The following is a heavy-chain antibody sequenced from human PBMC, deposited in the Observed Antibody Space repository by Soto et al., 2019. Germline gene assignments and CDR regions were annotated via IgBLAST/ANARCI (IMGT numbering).Heavy chain of an antibody. J-gene: IGHJ4*02. V-gene: IGHV3-30*18. CDR3: AKGFSGYFDWLSEGYFDY. D-gene: IGHD3-9*01. CDR1: GFTFSSYG. CDR2: ISYDGSNK. Sequence: GGSLRLSCAASGFTFSSYGMHWVRQAPGKGLEWVAVISYDGSNKYYADSVKGRFTISRDNSKNTLYLQMNSLRAEDTAVYYCAKGFSGYFDWLSEGYFDYWGQGTLVTVSS.